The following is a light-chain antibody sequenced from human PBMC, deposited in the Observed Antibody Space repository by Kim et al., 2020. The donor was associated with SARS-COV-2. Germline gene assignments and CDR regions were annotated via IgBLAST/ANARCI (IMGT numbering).Light chain of an antibody. CDR2: GAS. CDR3: QQYGNSPFT. Sequence: EIVLTQSPGTLSLYPGERATLSCRASQSVSSSYLAWYQQKPGQAPRLLIYGASSRATGIPDRFSGSGSGTDFTLIISRLEPEDLAVYYCQQYGNSPFTFGPGTKVDIK. V-gene: IGKV3-20*01. J-gene: IGKJ3*01. CDR1: QSVSSSY.